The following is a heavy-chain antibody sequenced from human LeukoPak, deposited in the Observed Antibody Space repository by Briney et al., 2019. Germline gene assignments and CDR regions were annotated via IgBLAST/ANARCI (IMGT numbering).Heavy chain of an antibody. CDR1: EFTFSSYW. D-gene: IGHD3-10*01. V-gene: IGHV3-7*01. CDR3: ATFDYFGSGGLFDC. J-gene: IGHJ4*02. Sequence: GGSLRLSCAASEFTFSSYWMSWVRQAPGKGLVWVANINQDGSEDAYVDSVKGRFTISRDNARNSLYLRMNSLRAEDTAVYYCATFDYFGSGGLFDCWGQGTLVTVSS. CDR2: INQDGSED.